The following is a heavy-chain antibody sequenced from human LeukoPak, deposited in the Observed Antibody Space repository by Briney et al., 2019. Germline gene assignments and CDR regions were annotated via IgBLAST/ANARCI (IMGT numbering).Heavy chain of an antibody. CDR2: ISSSGSGDNT. CDR1: GFTFTSYS. Sequence: PGGSLRLSCAASGFTFTSYSMSWARQAPGKGLEWVPGISSSGSGDNTYYADSVKGRFTISRDSSKNTLFLHMNTLRAEDTAIYYCAKDRTVGASYWYFDLWGRGTLVTVSS. V-gene: IGHV3-23*01. D-gene: IGHD1-26*01. J-gene: IGHJ2*01. CDR3: AKDRTVGASYWYFDL.